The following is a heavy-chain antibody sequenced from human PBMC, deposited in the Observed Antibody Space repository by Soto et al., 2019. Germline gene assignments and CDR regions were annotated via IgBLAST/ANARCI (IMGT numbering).Heavy chain of an antibody. CDR2: VSGSGDST. CDR1: GFTFSSYA. V-gene: IGHV3-23*01. Sequence: PGGSLRLSCAASGFTFSSYAMSWIRQAPGKGLEWVSVVSGSGDSTYYADSVKGRFTISRDNSKNTLYLQMSSLGAEDTAVYYCAKARLATGRFPRFDPWGQGTLVTVS. J-gene: IGHJ5*02. D-gene: IGHD6-13*01. CDR3: AKARLATGRFPRFDP.